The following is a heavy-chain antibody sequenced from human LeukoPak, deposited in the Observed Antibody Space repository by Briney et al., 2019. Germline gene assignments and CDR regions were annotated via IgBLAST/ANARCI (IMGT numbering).Heavy chain of an antibody. CDR3: ARAIYSSGYPPFDY. CDR2: IYYSGST. V-gene: IGHV4-59*01. D-gene: IGHD3-22*01. Sequence: SETLSLTCTVSGGPISSYYWSWIRQPPGKGLEWIGYIYYSGSTNYNPSLKSRVTISVDTSKNQFSLKLSSVTAADTAVYYCARAIYSSGYPPFDYWGQGTLVTVSS. CDR1: GGPISSYY. J-gene: IGHJ4*02.